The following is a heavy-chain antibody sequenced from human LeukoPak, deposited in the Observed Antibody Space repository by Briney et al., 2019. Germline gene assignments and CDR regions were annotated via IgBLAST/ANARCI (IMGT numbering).Heavy chain of an antibody. CDR1: GGSISSSSYY. CDR2: IYYSGST. CDR3: ARYYGILTGYYSGDY. Sequence: SETLSLTCTVPGGSISSSSYYWGWIRQPPGKGLEWIGSIYYSGSTYYNPSLKSRVTISVDTPKNQFSLKLSSVTAADTAVYYCARYYGILTGYYSGDYWGQGTLVTVSS. J-gene: IGHJ4*02. V-gene: IGHV4-39*01. D-gene: IGHD3-9*01.